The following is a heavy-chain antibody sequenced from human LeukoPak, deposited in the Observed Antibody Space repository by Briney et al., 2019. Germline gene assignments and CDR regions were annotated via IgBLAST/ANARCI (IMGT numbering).Heavy chain of an antibody. CDR2: IYYSGST. CDR3: ARAGEAVAVNFDY. CDR1: GGSISSYY. Sequence: SETLSLTCTVSGGSISSYYWSWVRQPPGKGLEWIGYIYYSGSTNYNPSLKSRVTISVDKSKNQFSLKLSSVTAADTAVYYCARAGEAVAVNFDYWGQGTLVTVSS. V-gene: IGHV4-59*12. D-gene: IGHD6-19*01. J-gene: IGHJ4*02.